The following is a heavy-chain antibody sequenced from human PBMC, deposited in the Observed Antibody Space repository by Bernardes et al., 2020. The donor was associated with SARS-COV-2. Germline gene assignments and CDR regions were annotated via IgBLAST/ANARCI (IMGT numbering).Heavy chain of an antibody. D-gene: IGHD3-3*01. CDR1: GFTFSSYS. J-gene: IGHJ6*02. CDR3: SRPGVVTGMDV. Sequence: GGSLRLSCAASGFTFSSYSMNWVRQAPGKGLEWVSYISSSSSTIYYADSVKGRFTISRDNAKNSLYLQMNSLRAEDTAVYYCSRPGVVTGMDVWGQVTTVNVTS. V-gene: IGHV3-48*01. CDR2: ISSSSSTI.